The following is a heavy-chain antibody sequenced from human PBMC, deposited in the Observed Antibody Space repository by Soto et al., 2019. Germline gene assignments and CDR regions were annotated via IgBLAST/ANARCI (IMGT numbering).Heavy chain of an antibody. Sequence: GESLKISCQGSGYSFTGYWIVWVRQKPGQGLELMGIIYPADSNTKYSPPFQGQVTISADKSFNTAYLQWSTLKASDAAMYYCARGTSGYIDHWGQGTLVTAPQ. CDR3: ARGTSGYIDH. J-gene: IGHJ4*02. D-gene: IGHD3-22*01. CDR1: GYSFTGYW. V-gene: IGHV5-51*01. CDR2: IYPADSNT.